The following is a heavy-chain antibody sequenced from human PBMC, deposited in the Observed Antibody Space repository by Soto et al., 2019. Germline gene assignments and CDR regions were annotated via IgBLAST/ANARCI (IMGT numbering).Heavy chain of an antibody. V-gene: IGHV3-48*01. CDR1: GFTVSSYS. Sequence: GGSLRLSCAASGFTVSSYSMNWVRQAPGKGLEWVSYISSSSSTIYYADSVKGRFTISRDNAKNSLYLQMNSLRAEDTAVYYCARDSGYSYGPFDYWGQGTLVTVS. CDR2: ISSSSSTI. J-gene: IGHJ4*02. D-gene: IGHD5-18*01. CDR3: ARDSGYSYGPFDY.